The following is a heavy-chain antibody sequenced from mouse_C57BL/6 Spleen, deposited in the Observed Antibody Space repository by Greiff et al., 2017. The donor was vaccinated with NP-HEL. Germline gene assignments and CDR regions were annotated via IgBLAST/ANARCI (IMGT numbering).Heavy chain of an antibody. CDR3: ARGGKYYGSSWRYVDV. CDR2: IYPGGGYT. D-gene: IGHD1-1*01. Sequence: QVQLKESGAELVRPGTSVKMSCKASGYTFTNYWIGWAKQRPGHCLELIGDIYPGGGYTNYHEKFKGKAKLTADNYSSTAYMQCSSLKSEDSAIYDCARGGKYYGSSWRYVDVWGTGTTVTVAS. J-gene: IGHJ1*03. CDR1: GYTFTNYW. V-gene: IGHV1-63*01.